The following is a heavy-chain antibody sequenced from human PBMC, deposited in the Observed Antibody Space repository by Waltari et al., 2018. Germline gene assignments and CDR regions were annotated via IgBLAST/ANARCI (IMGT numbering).Heavy chain of an antibody. Sequence: QVQLVQSGAEVKKPGASVTISCRPSGYTFSSYAITWVRQAPGQGLEWMGCSSGYNGNTNFAQKFQGRVTMTTDTSTRTAYMELRSLRSDDTAVYYCARDRDTSGFYGYFDYWGQGTLVTVSS. J-gene: IGHJ4*02. V-gene: IGHV1-18*01. CDR3: ARDRDTSGFYGYFDY. D-gene: IGHD3-22*01. CDR1: GYTFSSYA. CDR2: SSGYNGNT.